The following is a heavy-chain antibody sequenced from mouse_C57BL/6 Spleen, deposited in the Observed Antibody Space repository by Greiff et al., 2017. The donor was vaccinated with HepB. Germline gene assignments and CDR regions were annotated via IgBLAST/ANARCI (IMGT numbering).Heavy chain of an antibody. CDR2: IHPNSGST. J-gene: IGHJ4*01. Sequence: QVQLQQPGAELVKPGASVKLSCKASGYTFTSYWMHWVKQRPGQGLEWIGMIHPNSGSTNYNEKFKSKATLTVDKSSSTAYMQLSSLTSEDSAFYYCARGRTYYAMDYWGQGTSVTVSS. V-gene: IGHV1-64*01. CDR3: ARGRTYYAMDY. CDR1: GYTFTSYW.